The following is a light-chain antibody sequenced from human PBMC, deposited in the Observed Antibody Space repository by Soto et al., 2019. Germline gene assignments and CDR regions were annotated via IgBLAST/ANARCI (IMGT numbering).Light chain of an antibody. CDR2: DVS. Sequence: LTQPASVSGSPGQSITISCTGTSSDVGGYNYVSWYQQHPGKAPKLMIYDVSNRPSGVSNRFSGSKSGNTASLTISGLQAEDEADYYCSSYTSSSTPVFGGGTKVTVL. CDR3: SSYTSSSTPV. J-gene: IGLJ3*02. V-gene: IGLV2-14*01. CDR1: SSDVGGYNY.